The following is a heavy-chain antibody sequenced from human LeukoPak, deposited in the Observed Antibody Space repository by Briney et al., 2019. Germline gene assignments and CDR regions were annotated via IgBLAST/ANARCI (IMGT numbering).Heavy chain of an antibody. CDR2: MNPNSGGT. CDR1: GYTFTVYY. D-gene: IGHD2-2*01. V-gene: IGHV1-2*02. CDR3: ARSGVVPAAILDY. J-gene: IGHJ4*02. Sequence: ASVTVSFKGSGYTFTVYYMDWVRQAPGQGRERMGWMNPNSGGTNYTQKFQGRVTITRDTSISTPYMELSRLRSDDTAVYYCARSGVVPAAILDYWGQGTLVTVSS.